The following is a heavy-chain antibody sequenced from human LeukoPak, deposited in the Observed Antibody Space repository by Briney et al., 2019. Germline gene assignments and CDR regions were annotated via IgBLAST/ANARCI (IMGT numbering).Heavy chain of an antibody. Sequence: GGSLRLSCAASGFTFSSYSMNWVRQAPGKGLEWVSYISSSSSTIYYADSVKGRFTISRDNAKNSLYLQMNSLRAEDTAVYYFARDRYYDSSGYYYPFDYWGQGTLVTVSS. V-gene: IGHV3-48*04. CDR2: ISSSSSTI. CDR1: GFTFSSYS. J-gene: IGHJ4*02. D-gene: IGHD3-22*01. CDR3: ARDRYYDSSGYYYPFDY.